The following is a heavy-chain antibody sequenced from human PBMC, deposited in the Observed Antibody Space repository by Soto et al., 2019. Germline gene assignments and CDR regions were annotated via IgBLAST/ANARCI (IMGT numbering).Heavy chain of an antibody. CDR2: INHSGST. J-gene: IGHJ3*02. Sequence: SETLSLTCAVYGGSFSGYYWSWIRQPPGKGLEWIGEINHSGSTNYNPSLKSRVTISVDTSKNQFSLKLSSVTAADTAVYYCARGITIFGVVSAFDIWGQGTMVTVSS. V-gene: IGHV4-34*01. CDR1: GGSFSGYY. D-gene: IGHD3-3*01. CDR3: ARGITIFGVVSAFDI.